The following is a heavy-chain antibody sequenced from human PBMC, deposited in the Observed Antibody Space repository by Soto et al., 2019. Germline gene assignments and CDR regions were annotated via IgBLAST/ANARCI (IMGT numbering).Heavy chain of an antibody. D-gene: IGHD3-16*01. CDR3: TRVGARSCRGATSLMAY. Sequence: SETLSLTCTVSADSISNYYWSWIRQPPGKGLEWIGYFSYCGSTNYNPSLKSRVTISVDTSKNQFSLNVSSVTAADTAVYYCTRVGARSCRGATSLMAYWGRGALVTVSS. CDR1: ADSISNYY. J-gene: IGHJ4*02. V-gene: IGHV4-59*01. CDR2: FSYCGST.